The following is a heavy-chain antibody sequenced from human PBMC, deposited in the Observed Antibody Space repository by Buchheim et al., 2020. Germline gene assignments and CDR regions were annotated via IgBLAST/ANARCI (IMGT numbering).Heavy chain of an antibody. J-gene: IGHJ4*02. D-gene: IGHD6-13*01. V-gene: IGHV3-30*04. CDR2: ISYDGSNK. CDR1: GFTFSSYA. Sequence: QVQLVESGGGVVQPGRSLRLSCAASGFTFSSYAMHWVRQAPGKGLEWVAVISYDGSNKYYADSVKGRFTISRDNSKNTLYLQMNSLRAEDTAVYYCAKDSLAAAGTGGVDYWGQGTL. CDR3: AKDSLAAAGTGGVDY.